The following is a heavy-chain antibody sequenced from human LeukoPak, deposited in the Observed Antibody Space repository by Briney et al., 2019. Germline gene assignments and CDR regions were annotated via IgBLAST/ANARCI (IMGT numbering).Heavy chain of an antibody. CDR1: GYTFTGYY. J-gene: IGHJ6*03. D-gene: IGHD1-1*01. CDR3: ASAGPFYYYSSYMDV. Sequence: GASVKVSCKASGYTFTGYYMHWVRQAPGQGLEWMGWINPNSGVTNYAQKFQGRVTMTRDTSISTAYMELSRLRSDDTAVYYCASAGPFYYYSSYMDVWGKGTTVTVSS. CDR2: INPNSGVT. V-gene: IGHV1-2*02.